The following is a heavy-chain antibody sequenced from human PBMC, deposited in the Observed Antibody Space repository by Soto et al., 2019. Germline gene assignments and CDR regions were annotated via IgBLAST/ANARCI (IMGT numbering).Heavy chain of an antibody. CDR3: AKEWRGNAA. V-gene: IGHV3-30*18. Sequence: QVQLVESGGGVVQPGRSLRLSCAASGFTFSSYGMHWVRQAPGKGLEWVAVISYDGSNKYYADSVKGRFTISRDNSKNTLYLQMNSLRAEDAAVYYCAKEWRGNAAWGQGTLVTVSS. J-gene: IGHJ5*02. CDR2: ISYDGSNK. CDR1: GFTFSSYG. D-gene: IGHD1-1*01.